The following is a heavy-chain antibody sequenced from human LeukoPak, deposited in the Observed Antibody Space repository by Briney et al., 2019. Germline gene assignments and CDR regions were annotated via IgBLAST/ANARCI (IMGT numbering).Heavy chain of an antibody. V-gene: IGHV4-31*03. J-gene: IGHJ4*02. D-gene: IGHD3-3*01. CDR1: GGSISSGGYY. CDR2: IYYSGST. CDR3: ARGLYYDFWSGYRTPRSFDY. Sequence: SETLSLTCTVSGGSISSGGYYWSWIRQHPGKGLEWIGYIYYSGSTYYNPSLKSRVTISVDTSKNQFSLKLSSVTAADTAVYYCARGLYYDFWSGYRTPRSFDYWGQGTLVTVSS.